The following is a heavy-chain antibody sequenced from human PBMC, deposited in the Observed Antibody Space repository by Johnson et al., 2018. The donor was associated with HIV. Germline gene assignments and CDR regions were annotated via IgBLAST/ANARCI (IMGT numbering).Heavy chain of an antibody. CDR2: IGTAGDT. CDR3: ARVMYGGSSKSAAFDI. V-gene: IGHV3-13*01. CDR1: GFTFSSYD. D-gene: IGHD1-26*01. J-gene: IGHJ3*02. Sequence: VHLVESGGGLVQPGGSLRLSCAASGFTFSSYDMHWVRQATGKGLEWVSAIGTAGDTYYPGSVKGRFTISRENAKNSLYLQMNSLRAGDTAVYYCARVMYGGSSKSAAFDISGQGTMVTVSS.